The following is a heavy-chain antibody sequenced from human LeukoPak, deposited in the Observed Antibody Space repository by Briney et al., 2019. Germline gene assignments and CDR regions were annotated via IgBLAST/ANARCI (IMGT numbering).Heavy chain of an antibody. V-gene: IGHV3-21*01. CDR3: ARGLRVTGYYRDAFDI. D-gene: IGHD3-9*01. CDR2: ISSSSSYI. J-gene: IGHJ3*02. Sequence: GGSLRLSCAASGFTFSSYSMNWVRQAPGKGLEWVSSISSSSSYIYYADSVKGRFTISRGNAKNSLYLQMNSLRAEDTAVYYCARGLRVTGYYRDAFDIWGQGTMVTVSS. CDR1: GFTFSSYS.